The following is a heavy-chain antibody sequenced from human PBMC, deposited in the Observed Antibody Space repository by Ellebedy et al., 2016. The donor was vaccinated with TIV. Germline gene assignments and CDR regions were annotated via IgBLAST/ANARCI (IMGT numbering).Heavy chain of an antibody. D-gene: IGHD6-19*01. V-gene: IGHV1-2*02. CDR3: ARGYSSGWYYFDY. CDR2: IDPNSGGT. J-gene: IGHJ4*02. CDR1: GYTFTSYY. Sequence: ASVKVSCKASGYTFTSYYMHWVRQAPGQGLEWMGWIDPNSGGTNYAQKFQGRVTMTRDTSISTAYMELSSLRSEDTAVYYCARGYSSGWYYFDYWGQGTLATVSS.